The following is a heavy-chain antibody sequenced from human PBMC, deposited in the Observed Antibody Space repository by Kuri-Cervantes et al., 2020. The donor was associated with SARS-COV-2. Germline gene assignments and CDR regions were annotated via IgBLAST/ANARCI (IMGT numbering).Heavy chain of an antibody. CDR2: IYYSGST. Sequence: SETLSLTCAVYGGSFSGYYWSWIRQPPGKGLEWIGYIYYSGSTNYNPSLKSRVTISVDTSKNQFSLKLSSVTAADTAVYYCARDQTTYYDFWSGYNYGMDVWGQGTTVTVSS. V-gene: IGHV4-59*12. CDR3: ARDQTTYYDFWSGYNYGMDV. CDR1: GGSFSGYY. D-gene: IGHD3-3*01. J-gene: IGHJ6*02.